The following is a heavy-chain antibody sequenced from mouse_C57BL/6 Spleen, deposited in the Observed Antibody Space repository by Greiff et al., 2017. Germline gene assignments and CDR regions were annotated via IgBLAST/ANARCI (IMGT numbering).Heavy chain of an antibody. CDR1: GYTFTDYY. CDR3: ARRDYGSSYLDY. Sequence: VQLQQSGPELVKPGASVKISCKASGYTFTDYYMNWVKQSHGKSLEWIGDINPNNGGTSYNQKFKGKATLTVDKSSSTAYMELRSLTSEDSAVYYCARRDYGSSYLDYWGQGTTLTVSS. D-gene: IGHD1-1*01. V-gene: IGHV1-26*01. J-gene: IGHJ2*01. CDR2: INPNNGGT.